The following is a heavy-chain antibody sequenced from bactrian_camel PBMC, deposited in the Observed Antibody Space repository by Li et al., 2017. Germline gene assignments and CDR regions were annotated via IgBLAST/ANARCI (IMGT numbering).Heavy chain of an antibody. CDR2: MKNDNSI. CDR3: AADCSHPWLGPLKSGYNE. J-gene: IGHJ4*01. D-gene: IGHD1*01. V-gene: IGHV3S55*01. Sequence: QVQLVESGGGSVQAGGSLRLSCAVTGLTDAIDCLKWFRQVPGKDREGVAAMKNDNSIAYSDAVKGRFTISEDNAENTVYLQMNSLKPEDTAMYYCAADCSHPWLGPLKSGYNEWGQGTQVTVS. CDR1: GLTDAIDC.